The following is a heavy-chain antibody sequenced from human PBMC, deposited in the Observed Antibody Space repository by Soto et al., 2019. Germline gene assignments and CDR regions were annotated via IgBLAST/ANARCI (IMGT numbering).Heavy chain of an antibody. CDR3: AKVGVGGVIPREAGPNGFAP. V-gene: IGHV3-23*01. CDR1: GFTFSSYT. Sequence: GGSLRLSCAASGFTFSSYTMSWVRQAPGKGLEWVSAISGSGGSTYYADSVKGRYTISRDNSKNTLYLQMNSLRAEDTAVYYCAKVGVGGVIPREAGPNGFAPWGRETL. J-gene: IGHJ5*02. CDR2: ISGSGGST. D-gene: IGHD3-16*02.